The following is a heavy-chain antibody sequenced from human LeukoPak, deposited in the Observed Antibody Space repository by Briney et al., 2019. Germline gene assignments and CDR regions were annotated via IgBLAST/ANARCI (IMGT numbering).Heavy chain of an antibody. Sequence: GGTLRLYCAASGFTFSNAWMSWVPQAQGKGREWFGRIKSKTDGGTTEYAAYVKGRFTISRDGSKNTLYLQMNSLKTEDTAVYYCTTGPWFGDLSTYYYYYYMDVWGKGTMVTVSS. V-gene: IGHV3-15*01. D-gene: IGHD3-10*01. CDR1: GFTFSNAW. CDR2: IKSKTDGGTT. CDR3: TTGPWFGDLSTYYYYYYMDV. J-gene: IGHJ6*03.